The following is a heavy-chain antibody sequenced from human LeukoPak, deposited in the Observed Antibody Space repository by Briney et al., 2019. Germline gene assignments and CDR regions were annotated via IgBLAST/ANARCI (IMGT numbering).Heavy chain of an antibody. CDR2: ISYDGSNK. CDR3: ARDLLGDPPGI. Sequence: GGSLRLSCAASGFTFSSYAMHWVRQAPGKGLEWVAVISYDGSNKYYADSVKGRFTISRDNSKNTLYLQMNSLRAEDTAVYYCARDLLGDPPGIWGQGTMVTVSS. CDR1: GFTFSSYA. D-gene: IGHD2-21*02. V-gene: IGHV3-30-3*01. J-gene: IGHJ3*02.